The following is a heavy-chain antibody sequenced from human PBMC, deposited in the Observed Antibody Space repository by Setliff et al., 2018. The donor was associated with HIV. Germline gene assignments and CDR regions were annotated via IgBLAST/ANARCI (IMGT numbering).Heavy chain of an antibody. Sequence: SVKVSCKASGGALSTYAINWVRQAPGQGLEWVGGIIPVFGTANYAQKLEGRVTITADESTSTAYMELSGLSPEDTAVYYCARAAYYDSRDFSDYYYMDVWGTG. CDR2: IIPVFGTA. CDR3: ARAAYYDSRDFSDYYYMDV. CDR1: GGALSTYA. J-gene: IGHJ6*03. D-gene: IGHD3-22*01. V-gene: IGHV1-69*13.